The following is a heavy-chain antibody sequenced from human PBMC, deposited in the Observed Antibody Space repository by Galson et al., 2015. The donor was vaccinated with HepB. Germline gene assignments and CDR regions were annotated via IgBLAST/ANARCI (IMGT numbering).Heavy chain of an antibody. CDR2: IYSGGST. CDR1: GFTVSSNY. V-gene: IGHV3-53*01. J-gene: IGHJ4*02. D-gene: IGHD3-10*01. Sequence: SLRLSCAASGFTVSSNYMSWVRQAPGKGLEWVSVIYSGGSTYYADSVKGRFTISRDNSKNTLYLQMNSLRAEDTAVYYCARGHTGYIGRGSGSWGQGTLVTVSS. CDR3: ARGHTGYIGRGSGS.